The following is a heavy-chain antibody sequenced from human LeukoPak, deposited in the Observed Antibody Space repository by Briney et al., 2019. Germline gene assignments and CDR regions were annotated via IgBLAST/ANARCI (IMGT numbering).Heavy chain of an antibody. V-gene: IGHV1-69*04. D-gene: IGHD4-17*01. CDR2: IIPILGIA. CDR1: GGTFSSYA. CDR3: ARVHDYGDYVAQYFQH. Sequence: SVKVSCKASGGTFSSYAISWVRQAPGQGLEWMGRIIPILGIANYAQKFQGRVTITADKSTSTAYMELSSLRSEDTAVYYCARVHDYGDYVAQYFQHWGQGTLVTVS. J-gene: IGHJ1*01.